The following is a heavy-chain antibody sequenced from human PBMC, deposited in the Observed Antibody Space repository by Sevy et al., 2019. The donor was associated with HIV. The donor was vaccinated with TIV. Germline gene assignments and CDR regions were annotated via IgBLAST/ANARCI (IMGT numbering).Heavy chain of an antibody. Sequence: SETLSLACSVSGGSISTYYWSWIRQPPGKGLESIGSIYYSGRTYYNPSLKSRVTISVDMSKNQFSLKLRSVTAADTAVYYCARVIMSTASWGMDVWGQGTTVTVSS. CDR3: ARVIMSTASWGMDV. J-gene: IGHJ6*02. CDR2: IYYSGRT. V-gene: IGHV4-59*01. D-gene: IGHD3-16*02. CDR1: GGSISTYY.